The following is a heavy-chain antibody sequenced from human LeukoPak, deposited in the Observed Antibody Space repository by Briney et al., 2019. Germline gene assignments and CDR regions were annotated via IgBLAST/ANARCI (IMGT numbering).Heavy chain of an antibody. D-gene: IGHD6-6*01. CDR3: ARTIAARRGGFDY. Sequence: SETLSLTCTVSGGSISSTYYFWGWIRQSPGKRLEWIGSIYYSGITYYDPSLKSRVTISVDTSKNQFSLRLSSVTAADTAVYYCARTIAARRGGFDYWGQGTLVTVSS. CDR1: GGSISSTYYF. J-gene: IGHJ4*02. CDR2: IYYSGIT. V-gene: IGHV4-39*07.